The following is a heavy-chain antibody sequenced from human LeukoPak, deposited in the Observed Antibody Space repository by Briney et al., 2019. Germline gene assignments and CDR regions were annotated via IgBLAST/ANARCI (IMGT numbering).Heavy chain of an antibody. CDR3: ARGPIDLVVVVAATNYYYYMDV. V-gene: IGHV1-69*05. D-gene: IGHD2-15*01. CDR1: GYTYTSYY. Sequence: ASVKVSCKASGYTYTSYYMHWVRQAPGQGLEWMGGIIPIFGTANYAQKFQGRVTITTDESTSTAYMELSNLRSEDTAVYYCARGPIDLVVVVAATNYYYYMDVWGKGTTVTVSS. CDR2: IIPIFGTA. J-gene: IGHJ6*03.